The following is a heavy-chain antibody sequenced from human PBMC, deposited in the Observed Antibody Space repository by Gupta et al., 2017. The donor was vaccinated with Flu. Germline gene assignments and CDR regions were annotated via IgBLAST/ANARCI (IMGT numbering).Heavy chain of an antibody. CDR2: ISGSGGST. CDR3: AKGGDYDILLLWGY. CDR1: GFTFSSYA. V-gene: IGHV3-23*01. J-gene: IGHJ4*02. Sequence: EMQLLESGGGLVQPGGSLRLSCAASGFTFSSYAMSWVRQAPGKGLEWVSAISGSGGSTYYADSVKGRFTISRDNSKNTLYLQMNSLRAEDTAVYYGAKGGDYDILLLWGYWGQGTLVTVSS. D-gene: IGHD3-9*01.